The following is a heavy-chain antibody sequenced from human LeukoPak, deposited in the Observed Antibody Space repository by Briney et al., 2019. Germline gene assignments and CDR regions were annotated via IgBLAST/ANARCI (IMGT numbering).Heavy chain of an antibody. CDR2: ISSSGSTI. J-gene: IGHJ4*02. D-gene: IGHD3-16*01. CDR3: ARALLISDFDY. V-gene: IGHV3-48*03. Sequence: GGSLRLSCAASGFTFSSYEMNWVRQAQGKGLEWVSYISSSGSTIYYADSVKGRFTISRDNAKNSLYLQMNSLRAEDTAVYYCARALLISDFDYWGQGTLVTVSS. CDR1: GFTFSSYE.